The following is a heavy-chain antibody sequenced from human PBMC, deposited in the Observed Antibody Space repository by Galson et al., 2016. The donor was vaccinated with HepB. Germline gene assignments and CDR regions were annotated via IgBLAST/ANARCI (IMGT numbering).Heavy chain of an antibody. CDR3: ARSYLLGRGFGW. V-gene: IGHV6-1*01. J-gene: IGHJ4*02. D-gene: IGHD7-27*01. CDR2: TFYRSNWQN. Sequence: CAISGDSVSSNSAGWNWIRQSPSRGLEWLGRTFYRSNWQNHYAESVKGRITINPDTSKNQFSQQLSSVTPEDTAVYYCARSYLLGRGFGWWGQGTLVTVSS. CDR1: GDSVSSNSAG.